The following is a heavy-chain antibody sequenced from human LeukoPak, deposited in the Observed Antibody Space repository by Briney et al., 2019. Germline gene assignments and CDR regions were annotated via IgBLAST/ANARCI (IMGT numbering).Heavy chain of an antibody. J-gene: IGHJ4*02. CDR1: GFTFSSYS. V-gene: IGHV3-21*01. Sequence: GGSLRLSCAASGFTFSSYSMNWVRQAPGKGLEWVSSISSSSSYIYYADSVKGRFTISRDNAKNSLYLQMNSLRAEDTAVYYCARDGTGHSKYYFDYWGQGTLVTVSS. CDR3: ARDGTGHSKYYFDY. CDR2: ISSSSSYI. D-gene: IGHD3/OR15-3a*01.